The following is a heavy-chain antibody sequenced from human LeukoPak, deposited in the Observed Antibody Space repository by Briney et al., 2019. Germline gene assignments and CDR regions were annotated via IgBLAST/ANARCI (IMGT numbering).Heavy chain of an antibody. CDR1: GGSFSGYY. CDR2: INHSGST. Sequence: SETLSLTCAVYGGSFSGYYWSWIRQPPGKGLEWIGEINHSGSTNYNPSLKSRVTISVDTSKNQFSLKLSSVTAADTAVYYCARDIMVRGVGQDAFDIWGQGTMVTVSS. CDR3: ARDIMVRGVGQDAFDI. D-gene: IGHD3-10*01. J-gene: IGHJ3*02. V-gene: IGHV4-34*01.